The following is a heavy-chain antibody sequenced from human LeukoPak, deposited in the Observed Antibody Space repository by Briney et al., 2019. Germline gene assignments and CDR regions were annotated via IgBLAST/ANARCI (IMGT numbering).Heavy chain of an antibody. CDR3: ARLDRDGYNYDY. CDR2: IYYSGST. CDR1: GGSISSYY. V-gene: IGHV4-59*08. Sequence: SETLSLTWTVSGGSISSYYWSWIRQPPGKGLEWIGYIYYSGSTNYNPSLKSRVTISVDTSKNQFSLKLSSVTAADTAVYYCARLDRDGYNYDYWGQGTLVTVS. J-gene: IGHJ4*02. D-gene: IGHD5-24*01.